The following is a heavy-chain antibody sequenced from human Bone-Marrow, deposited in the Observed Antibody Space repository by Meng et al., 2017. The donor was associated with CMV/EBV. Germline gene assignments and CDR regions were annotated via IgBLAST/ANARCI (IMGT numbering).Heavy chain of an antibody. CDR2: IKSGGGTT. J-gene: IGHJ4*02. D-gene: IGHD3-3*02. CDR3: ATDRPEVLAQIDF. CDR1: GFTVSSNY. Sequence: GESLKISCAASGFTVSSNYMSWVRQAPGKGLEWVARIKSGGGTTEYAAPVRGRFSISRDDSYNTLYLQMNSLKTEDTAIYYCATDRPEVLAQIDFWGQGTLVTVSS. V-gene: IGHV3-15*01.